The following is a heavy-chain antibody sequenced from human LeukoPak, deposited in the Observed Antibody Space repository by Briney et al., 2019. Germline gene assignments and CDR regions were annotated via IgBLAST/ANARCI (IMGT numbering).Heavy chain of an antibody. Sequence: GGSLRLSCAASGFTFSSYEMNWVRQAPGKGLEWISYISSSGSTIYYADSVKGRFTISRDIAKNSLYLQMNSLRAEDTAVYYCARTTTMATLVHWGQGTLVTVSS. V-gene: IGHV3-48*03. CDR2: ISSSGSTI. J-gene: IGHJ5*02. D-gene: IGHD5-24*01. CDR3: ARTTTMATLVH. CDR1: GFTFSSYE.